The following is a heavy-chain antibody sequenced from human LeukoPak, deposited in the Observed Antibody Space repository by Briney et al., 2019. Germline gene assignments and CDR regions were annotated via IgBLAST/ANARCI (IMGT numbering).Heavy chain of an antibody. D-gene: IGHD4-23*01. V-gene: IGHV4-38-2*02. CDR3: ARDKVTRWVIDY. Sequence: SETLSLTCSVSGYSISSGYYWGWIRQPPGKGLEWIGSINHSGSTYYNASLKSRVTISVDTSKNQFSLQLNSVTPEDTAVYYCARDKVTRWVIDYWGQGTLVTVSS. J-gene: IGHJ4*02. CDR2: INHSGST. CDR1: GYSISSGYY.